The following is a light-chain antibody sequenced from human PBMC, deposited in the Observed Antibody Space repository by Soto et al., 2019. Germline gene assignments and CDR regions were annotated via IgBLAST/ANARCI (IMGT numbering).Light chain of an antibody. V-gene: IGLV2-14*01. CDR2: DVS. CDR1: SSDVGGYNY. Sequence: QSALTQPASVSGSPGQSITISCTGTSSDVGGYNYVSWYQQHPGKAPKLMIYDVSNRPSGVSNRFSGSKSGNTASLTISGRQVEYEADYYCSSYTSSSTLVFGGGTKLTVL. CDR3: SSYTSSSTLV. J-gene: IGLJ2*01.